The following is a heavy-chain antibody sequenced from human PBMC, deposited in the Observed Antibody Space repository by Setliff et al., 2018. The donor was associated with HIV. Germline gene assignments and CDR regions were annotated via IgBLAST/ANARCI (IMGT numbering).Heavy chain of an antibody. J-gene: IGHJ3*01. D-gene: IGHD4-17*01. V-gene: IGHV1-69*05. Sequence: VKVSCKASGGSFNTYGIHWVRQAPGQGLEWMGGIIPIASVPNYSQKFQDRLTITTDESASTVYMELSSLRSDDTAVYYCAAPHSTEGAFDVWGQGTMVTVSS. CDR3: AAPHSTEGAFDV. CDR2: IIPIASVP. CDR1: GGSFNTYG.